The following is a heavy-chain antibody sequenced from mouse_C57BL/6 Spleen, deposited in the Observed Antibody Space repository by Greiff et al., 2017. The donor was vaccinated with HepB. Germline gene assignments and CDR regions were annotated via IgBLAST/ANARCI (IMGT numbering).Heavy chain of an antibody. CDR3: TREGDYYGSRWYFDV. D-gene: IGHD1-1*01. V-gene: IGHV1-15*01. CDR2: IDPETGGT. J-gene: IGHJ1*03. Sequence: QVQLQQSGAELVRPGASVTLSCKASGYTFTDYEMHWVKQTPVHGLEWIGAIDPETGGTAYNQKFKGKAILTADKSSSTAYMELRSLTSEDSAVYYCTREGDYYGSRWYFDVWGTGTTVTVSS. CDR1: GYTFTDYE.